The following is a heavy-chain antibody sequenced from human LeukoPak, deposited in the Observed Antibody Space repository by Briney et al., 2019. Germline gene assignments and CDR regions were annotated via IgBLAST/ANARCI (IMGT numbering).Heavy chain of an antibody. CDR3: ARDGLLGSSGWYCWFDP. D-gene: IGHD6-19*01. J-gene: IGHJ5*02. CDR2: INPSGGST. V-gene: IGHV1-46*01. CDR1: GYTFTSYY. Sequence: GASVKVSCKASGYTFTSYYMHWVRQAPGQGLEWMGIINPSGGSTSYAQKFQGRVTMTRDMSTSTVYMELSSLRSEDTAVYYCARDGLLGSSGWYCWFDPWGQGTLVTVSS.